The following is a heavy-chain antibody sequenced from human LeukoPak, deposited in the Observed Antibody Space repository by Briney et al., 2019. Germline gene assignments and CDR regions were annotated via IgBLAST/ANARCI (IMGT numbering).Heavy chain of an antibody. Sequence: GGSLRLSCAASGFTFSSYWMSWVRQAPGKGLEWVANIKQDGSEKYYVDSVKGRFTISRDNAKNSLYLQMNSLRAEDTAVYYCAKAGGTYYGIAFDIWGQGTMVTVSS. CDR2: IKQDGSEK. CDR3: AKAGGTYYGIAFDI. D-gene: IGHD1-26*01. J-gene: IGHJ3*02. V-gene: IGHV3-7*01. CDR1: GFTFSSYW.